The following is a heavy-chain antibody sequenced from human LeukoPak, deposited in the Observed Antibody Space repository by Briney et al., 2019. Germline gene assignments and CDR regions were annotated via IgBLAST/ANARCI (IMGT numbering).Heavy chain of an antibody. J-gene: IGHJ4*02. CDR1: GFTFSNAW. V-gene: IGHV3-9*03. Sequence: GGSLRLSCAASGFTFSNAWMSWVRQAPGKGLEWVSGISWNSGSIGYADSVKGRFTISRDNAKNSLYLQMNSLRAEDMALYYCAKDMGRYYDSSGFFDYWGQGTLVTVSS. CDR2: ISWNSGSI. CDR3: AKDMGRYYDSSGFFDY. D-gene: IGHD3-22*01.